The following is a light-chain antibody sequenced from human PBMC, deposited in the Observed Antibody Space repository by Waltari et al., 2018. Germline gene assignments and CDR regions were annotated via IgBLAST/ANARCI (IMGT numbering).Light chain of an antibody. V-gene: IGKV1-9*01. CDR2: EAS. CDR1: QGISTY. Sequence: IQLTHSPSSLSASVGDTVTITCRASQGISTYLAWLQQKPGRAPKVLIFEASTLQSGVPSRFSGSGSGIDFTLTISSLQPEDVATYYCQQFHDYPWTFGQGTKVEIK. J-gene: IGKJ1*01. CDR3: QQFHDYPWT.